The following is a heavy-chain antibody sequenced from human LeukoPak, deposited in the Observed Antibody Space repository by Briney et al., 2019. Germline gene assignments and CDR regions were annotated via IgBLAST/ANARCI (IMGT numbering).Heavy chain of an antibody. CDR1: GGTFSGYA. J-gene: IGHJ5*02. CDR3: ARGRPGYSSSWYKYWFDP. V-gene: IGHV1-69*05. CDR2: IIPIFGTA. D-gene: IGHD6-13*01. Sequence: ASVKVSCKASGGTFSGYAISWVRQAPGQGLEWMGGIIPIFGTANYAQKFQGRVTITTDESTSTAYMELSSLRSEDTAVYYCARGRPGYSSSWYKYWFDPWGQGTLVTVSS.